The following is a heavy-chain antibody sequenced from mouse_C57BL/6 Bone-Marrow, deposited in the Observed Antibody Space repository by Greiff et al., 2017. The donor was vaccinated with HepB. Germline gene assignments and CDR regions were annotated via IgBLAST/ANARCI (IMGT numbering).Heavy chain of an antibody. V-gene: IGHV7-1*01. CDR3: ARDTYGDAMDY. Sequence: EVQLVDSGGGLVQSGRSLRLSCATSGFTFSDFYMEWVRQAPGKGLEWIAASRNKANDYTTEYSASVKGRFIVSRDTSQSILYLQMNALRAEDTAIYYCARDTYGDAMDYWGQGTSVTVSS. CDR1: GFTFSDFY. J-gene: IGHJ4*01. D-gene: IGHD1-1*01. CDR2: SRNKANDYTT.